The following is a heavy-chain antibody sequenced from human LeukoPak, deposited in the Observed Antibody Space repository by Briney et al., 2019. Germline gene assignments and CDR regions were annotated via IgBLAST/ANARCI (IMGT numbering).Heavy chain of an antibody. CDR2: IKEDGSEK. Sequence: TGGSLRLSCGASGFTFSNYWMSWVRQAPGKGLEWVANIKEDGSEKNYVDSAKGRFTISRDNAKDSLYLKMNSLRAEDTAVYYCARDIPQGLSYFDYWGQGTLVTVSS. J-gene: IGHJ4*02. CDR3: ARDIPQGLSYFDY. V-gene: IGHV3-7*04. CDR1: GFTFSNYW. D-gene: IGHD2-2*02.